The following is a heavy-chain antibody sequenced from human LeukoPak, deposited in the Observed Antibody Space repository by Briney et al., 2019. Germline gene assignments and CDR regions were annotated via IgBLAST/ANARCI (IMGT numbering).Heavy chain of an antibody. D-gene: IGHD1-1*01. CDR1: GYTFTSYA. V-gene: IGHV1-3*01. CDR2: INAGNGNT. CDR3: ARDSSLLLERRSTFDY. J-gene: IGHJ4*02. Sequence: ASVKVSCKASGYTFTSYAMHWVRQAPGQRLEWMGRINAGNGNTKYSQKFQGRVTITRDTSASTAYMELSSLRSEDTAVYYCARDSSLLLERRSTFDYWGQGTLVTVSS.